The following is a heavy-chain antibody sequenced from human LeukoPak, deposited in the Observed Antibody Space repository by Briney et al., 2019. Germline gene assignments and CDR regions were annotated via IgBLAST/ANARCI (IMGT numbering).Heavy chain of an antibody. CDR1: GDSVSSNSAA. CDR2: TCYRSKWYN. D-gene: IGHD6-19*01. J-gene: IGHJ4*02. V-gene: IGHV6-1*01. CDR3: AREGSSAVYFDY. Sequence: SQPLSLTCAISGDSVSSNSAAWNWIRQSPSRGLEWLGRTCYRSKWYNDYAVSVKSRITINPDTSKNQFSLQLYSVTPEDTAVYYCAREGSSAVYFDYWGQGTPVTLSS.